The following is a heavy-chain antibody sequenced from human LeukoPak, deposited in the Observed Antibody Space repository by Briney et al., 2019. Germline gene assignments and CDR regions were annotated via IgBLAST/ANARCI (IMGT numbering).Heavy chain of an antibody. J-gene: IGHJ6*03. D-gene: IGHD3-10*01. CDR3: ARAGWYYGSGSYYKYYYYYYMDV. Sequence: SETLSLTCTVSGGSISSYYWSWIRQPPGKGLEWIGYIYYSGSTNYNPSLKSRVTISVDTSKNQFSLKLSSVTAADTAVYYCARAGWYYGSGSYYKYYYYYYMDVWGKGTTVTISS. V-gene: IGHV4-59*01. CDR1: GGSISSYY. CDR2: IYYSGST.